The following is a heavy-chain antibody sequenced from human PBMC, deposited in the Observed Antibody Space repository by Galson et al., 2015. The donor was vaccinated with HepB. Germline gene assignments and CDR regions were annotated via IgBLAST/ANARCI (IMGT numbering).Heavy chain of an antibody. CDR3: ARAVEYSSSWYWGWFDP. D-gene: IGHD6-13*01. CDR2: TYYRSKWYN. V-gene: IGHV6-1*01. Sequence: CAISGDSVSSNSAAWNWIRQPPSRGLEWLGRTYYRSKWYNDYAVSVKSRITINPDTSKNQFSLQLNSVTPEDTAVYYCARAVEYSSSWYWGWFDPWGQGTLVAVSS. J-gene: IGHJ5*02. CDR1: GDSVSSNSAA.